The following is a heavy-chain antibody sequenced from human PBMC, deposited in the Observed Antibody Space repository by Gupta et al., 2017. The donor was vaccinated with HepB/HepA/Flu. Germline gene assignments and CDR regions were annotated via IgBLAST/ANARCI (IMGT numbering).Heavy chain of an antibody. CDR3: ARDRFREGDYLYYYYYGMDV. J-gene: IGHJ6*02. Sequence: QVQLVQSGAEVKKPGASVKVSCKASGYTFTSYGISWVRQAPGQGLEWMGWISAYNGNTNYAQKLQGRVTMTTDTSTSTAYMELRSLRSDDTAVYYCARDRFREGDYLYYYYYGMDVWGQGTTVTVSS. CDR2: ISAYNGNT. D-gene: IGHD4-17*01. CDR1: GYTFTSYG. V-gene: IGHV1-18*01.